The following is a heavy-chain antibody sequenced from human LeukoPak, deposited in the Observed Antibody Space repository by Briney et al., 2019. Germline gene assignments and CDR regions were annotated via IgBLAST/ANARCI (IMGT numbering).Heavy chain of an antibody. D-gene: IGHD4-17*01. CDR3: AKEPRPMTTVTDAFDY. Sequence: PGGSLRLSCAASGFTFRTYAMNWVRQAPGKGLEWVSGMSGSGSRTYVADSIKGRFIISRDNSRNTLYLQMNSLRVDDTAVYYCAKEPRPMTTVTDAFDYWGQGILVTVSS. CDR1: GFTFRTYA. CDR2: MSGSGSRT. V-gene: IGHV3-23*01. J-gene: IGHJ4*02.